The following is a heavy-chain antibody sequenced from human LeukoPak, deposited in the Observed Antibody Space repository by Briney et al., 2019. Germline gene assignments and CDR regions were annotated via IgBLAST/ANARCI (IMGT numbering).Heavy chain of an antibody. Sequence: SETLSFTCTTTGTSISSTCSTFIRQPPGKGLEWIGYIYYSGSTNYNPSLKSRVTISVDTSKNQYSLKLSSVTAADTAVYYCAIASLARAAYTFVLAYWGQGTLVTVSS. D-gene: IGHD2/OR15-2a*01. J-gene: IGHJ4*02. CDR2: IYYSGST. CDR3: AIASLARAAYTFVLAY. V-gene: IGHV4-59*01. CDR1: GTSISSTC.